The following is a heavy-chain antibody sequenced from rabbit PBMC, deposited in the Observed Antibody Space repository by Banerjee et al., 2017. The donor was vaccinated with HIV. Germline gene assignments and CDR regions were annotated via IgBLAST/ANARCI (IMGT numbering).Heavy chain of an antibody. CDR1: GFDFSTYG. CDR2: IDPVSGRT. J-gene: IGHJ6*01. V-gene: IGHV1S47*01. CDR3: ARSNTYYGMDL. Sequence: QEQLVESGGGLVQPGGSLKLSCKASGFDFSTYGVSWVRQAPGKGLEWIGYIDPVSGRTYYASWVNGRFTISRENTQNTLYLQLNSLTAADTATYFCARSNTYYGMDLWGQGTLVTVS.